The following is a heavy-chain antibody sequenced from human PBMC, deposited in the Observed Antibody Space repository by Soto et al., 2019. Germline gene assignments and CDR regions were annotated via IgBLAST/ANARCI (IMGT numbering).Heavy chain of an antibody. CDR2: ISGSGGST. V-gene: IGHV3-23*01. D-gene: IGHD6-13*01. CDR1: GFTFSTFA. CDR3: AKSYSSNWYDYFDY. J-gene: IGHJ4*02. Sequence: GGSLRLSCAASGFTFSTFAMSWVRQAPGKGLEWVSAISGSGGSTYYADSVKCRFTISRDISKNTLYLQMNSLRAEDTALYYCAKSYSSNWYDYFDYWGQGTLVTVSS.